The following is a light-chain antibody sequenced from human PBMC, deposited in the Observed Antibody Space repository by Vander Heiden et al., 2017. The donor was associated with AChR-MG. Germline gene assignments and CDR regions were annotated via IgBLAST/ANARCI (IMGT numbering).Light chain of an antibody. J-gene: IGKJ1*01. Sequence: DIQMTQSPSSLSASVGDRVTITCWASQSISSYLNWYQQKPGKDPKLLIYGASSLQSGVPSRFSGCGFGTDFSLTISSLQPEDFATYYCQQSYSTFWTFGQGTKVEVK. V-gene: IGKV1-39*01. CDR3: QQSYSTFWT. CDR2: GAS. CDR1: QSISSY.